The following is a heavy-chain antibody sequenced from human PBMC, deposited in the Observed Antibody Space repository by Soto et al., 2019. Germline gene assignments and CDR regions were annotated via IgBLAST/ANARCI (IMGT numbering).Heavy chain of an antibody. CDR3: TLGGSWHFDY. CDR2: IYYSGST. Sequence: PSETLSLTWRVSGGYISSYYVSWIRQPPGKGLEWIGYIYYSGSTNYNPSLKSRVTISVDTSKNQFSLKLSSVTTADTAVYYCTLGGSWHFDYWGLGTLVNVSS. CDR1: GGYISSYY. J-gene: IGHJ4*02. D-gene: IGHD2-15*01. V-gene: IGHV4-59*01.